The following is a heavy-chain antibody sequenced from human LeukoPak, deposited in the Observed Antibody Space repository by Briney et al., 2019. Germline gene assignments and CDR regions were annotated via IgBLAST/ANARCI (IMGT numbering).Heavy chain of an antibody. Sequence: SETLSLTCTVSGGSISSTSYYWGWIRQPPGKGLGWIGSIYYTGSTYYNPSLNSRVTISLDTSKNQFSLKLSSVTAADTAVYYCASSCSSCHNFDYWGQGTLVTVSS. CDR1: GGSISSTSYY. V-gene: IGHV4-39*01. J-gene: IGHJ4*02. D-gene: IGHD6-13*01. CDR3: ASSCSSCHNFDY. CDR2: IYYTGST.